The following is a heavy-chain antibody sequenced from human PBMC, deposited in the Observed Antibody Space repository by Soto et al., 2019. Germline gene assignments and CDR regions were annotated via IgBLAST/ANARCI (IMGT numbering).Heavy chain of an antibody. CDR3: ARGWVNWFDP. CDR1: GGSFSGYY. CDR2: INHSGST. D-gene: IGHD7-27*01. J-gene: IGHJ5*02. Sequence: LSLTCAVYGGSFSGYYWSWIRQPPGKGLEWIGEINHSGSTNYNPSLKSRVTISVDTSKNQFSLKLSSVTAADTAVYYCARGWVNWFDPWGQGTLVTVSS. V-gene: IGHV4-34*01.